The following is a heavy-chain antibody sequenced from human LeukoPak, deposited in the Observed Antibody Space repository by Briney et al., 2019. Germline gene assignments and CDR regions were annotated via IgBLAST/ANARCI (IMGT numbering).Heavy chain of an antibody. CDR2: INHSGST. Sequence: PSETLSLTCAVYGGSFSGFQWSWIRQPPGKGLEWIGEINHSGSTYYNPSLKSRVTISVDRSKNQFSLKLSSVTAADTAVYYCARGTNYYGSGSPMVPLVYWGQGTLVTVSS. CDR1: GGSFSGFQ. CDR3: ARGTNYYGSGSPMVPLVY. J-gene: IGHJ4*02. D-gene: IGHD3-10*01. V-gene: IGHV4-34*01.